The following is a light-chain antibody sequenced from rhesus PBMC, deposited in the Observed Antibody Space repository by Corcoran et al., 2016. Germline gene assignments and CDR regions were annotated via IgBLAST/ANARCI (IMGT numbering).Light chain of an antibody. CDR1: ENVNNY. Sequence: DIQMTQSPSSLSASVGDRVTITCRTSENVNNYLNWYQQKPGKAPKLLISKASTLQSGVPSRFSGSGSGTDYTFTISSLQSEDVATYYCQHNYGTPFTFGPGTKLDIK. CDR2: KAS. J-gene: IGKJ3*01. CDR3: QHNYGTPFT. V-gene: IGKV1-74*01.